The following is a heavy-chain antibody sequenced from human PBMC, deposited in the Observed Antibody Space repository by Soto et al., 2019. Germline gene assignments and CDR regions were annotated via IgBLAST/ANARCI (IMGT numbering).Heavy chain of an antibody. Sequence: SATLSLTCTVSGGSIRSGDYYWMWIRQPPGKGLEWIGYSYYSGSTYYNPSLKSRVTISVDTSKNQFSLKLSSVTAADTAVYYCARDFGENGMFGWFDPWGQGALVTVSS. V-gene: IGHV4-30-4*01. CDR3: ARDFGENGMFGWFDP. CDR2: SYYSGST. D-gene: IGHD3-10*01. J-gene: IGHJ5*02. CDR1: GGSIRSGDYY.